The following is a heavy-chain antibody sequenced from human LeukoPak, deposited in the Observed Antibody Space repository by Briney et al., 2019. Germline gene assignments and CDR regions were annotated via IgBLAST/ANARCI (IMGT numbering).Heavy chain of an antibody. CDR2: ISWKSGSI. CDR3: AKDGCSSTSCLVNWFDP. J-gene: IGHJ5*02. CDR1: GFTFDDYA. V-gene: IGHV3-9*01. D-gene: IGHD2-2*01. Sequence: GRSLRLSCAASGFTFDDYAMHWVRQAPGKGLEWVSGISWKSGSIGYADSVKGRFTISRDNAKNSLYLQMNSLRAEDTALYYCAKDGCSSTSCLVNWFDPWGQGTLVTVSS.